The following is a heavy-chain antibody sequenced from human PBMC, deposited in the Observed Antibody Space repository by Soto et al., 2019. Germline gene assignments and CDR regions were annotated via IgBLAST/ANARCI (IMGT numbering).Heavy chain of an antibody. CDR3: ASDYCGSGSY. J-gene: IGHJ4*02. D-gene: IGHD3-10*01. CDR2: ISWNSGSI. V-gene: IGHV3-9*01. Sequence: EVQLVESGGGLVQPGRSLRLSCAASGFTFDDYAMHWVRQAPGKGLEWVSGISWNSGSIGYADSVKGRFTSSRDNAKNSLYLQMNSLRAEDTALYYCASDYCGSGSYWGQGTLVTVSS. CDR1: GFTFDDYA.